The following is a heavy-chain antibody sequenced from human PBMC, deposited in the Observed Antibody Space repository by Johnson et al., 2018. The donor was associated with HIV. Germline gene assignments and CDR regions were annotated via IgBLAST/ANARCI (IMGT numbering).Heavy chain of an antibody. Sequence: QMLLVESGGGLVKPGGSPRLSCAASGFTFSDYYMSWIRQAPGKGLEWVSYISSSGSTIYYADSVKGRFTISRDNSKNTLYLQMNSLRAEDTAVYYCAKEDPITMIPRYAFDIWGQGTMVTVSS. CDR3: AKEDPITMIPRYAFDI. CDR1: GFTFSDYY. V-gene: IGHV3-11*04. D-gene: IGHD3-22*01. CDR2: ISSSGSTI. J-gene: IGHJ3*02.